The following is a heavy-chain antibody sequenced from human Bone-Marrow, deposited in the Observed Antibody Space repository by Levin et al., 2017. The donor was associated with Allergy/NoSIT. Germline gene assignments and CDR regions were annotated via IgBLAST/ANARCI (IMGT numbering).Heavy chain of an antibody. Sequence: RGESLKISCAASGFIFNSYAMHWVRQAPGRGLEWVAAISYDASSKNYADSVKGRFTISRDSSKHTLYLQLDSLRVEDTAVYYCARGYYYDSARFDPWGHGTLVTVSS. V-gene: IGHV3-30-3*01. J-gene: IGHJ5*02. CDR2: ISYDASSK. CDR3: ARGYYYDSARFDP. D-gene: IGHD3-10*01. CDR1: GFIFNSYA.